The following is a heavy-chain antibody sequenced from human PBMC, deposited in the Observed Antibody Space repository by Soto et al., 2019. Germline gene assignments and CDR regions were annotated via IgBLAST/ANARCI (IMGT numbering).Heavy chain of an antibody. Sequence: GGSLRLSCAASGFTFSSYAMHWVRQAPGKGLERVAVISYDGSNKYYADSVKGRFTISRDNSKNTLYLQMNSLRAEDTAVYYCARGGWYYYGSGSSDDYWGQGTLVTVSS. CDR2: ISYDGSNK. CDR3: ARGGWYYYGSGSSDDY. CDR1: GFTFSSYA. V-gene: IGHV3-30-3*01. J-gene: IGHJ4*02. D-gene: IGHD3-10*01.